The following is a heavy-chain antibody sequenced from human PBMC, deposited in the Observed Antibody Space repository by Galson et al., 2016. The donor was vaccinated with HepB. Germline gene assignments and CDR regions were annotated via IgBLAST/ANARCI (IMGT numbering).Heavy chain of an antibody. CDR1: GGSISSGGFY. D-gene: IGHD3-22*01. J-gene: IGHJ6*02. CDR2: VYYNGYA. V-gene: IGHV4-31*03. CDR3: ARDNSRFRDYNSRPLRGLDV. Sequence: TLSLTCNVSGGSISSGGFYWSWIRQHPGKGLEWIGYVYYNGYAFHNPSLKSRITLSVDTSKNQFSLRLTSVTAADTAVYYCARDNSRFRDYNSRPLRGLDVWGQGTTVTVS.